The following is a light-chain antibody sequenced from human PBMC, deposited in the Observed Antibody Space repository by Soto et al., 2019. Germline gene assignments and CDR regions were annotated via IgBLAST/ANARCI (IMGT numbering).Light chain of an antibody. Sequence: EIVMTQSPGTLSVSPGERATLSCRAGQSVSINLACYQQKPGQPPRLLIYDASTRATGIPARFSGSGSGTEFTLTISSLQSKDFAVYYCQQYNSWHPLTFGGGTKVEIK. CDR2: DAS. CDR1: QSVSIN. CDR3: QQYNSWHPLT. J-gene: IGKJ4*01. V-gene: IGKV3D-15*01.